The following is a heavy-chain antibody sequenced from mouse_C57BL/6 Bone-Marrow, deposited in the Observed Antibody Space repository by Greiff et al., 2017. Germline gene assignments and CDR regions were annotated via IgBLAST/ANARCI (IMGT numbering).Heavy chain of an antibody. CDR2: IHPNSGST. Sequence: QVQLQQPGAELVKPGASVKLSCKASGYTFTSYWMHWVKQRPGQGLEWIGMIHPNSGSTNYNAKFKSKATLTVDKSSSTAYMQLSSLTSEDSAVYYCAREGGNWDYWGQGTTLTVSS. D-gene: IGHD4-1*01. CDR3: AREGGNWDY. J-gene: IGHJ2*01. V-gene: IGHV1-64*01. CDR1: GYTFTSYW.